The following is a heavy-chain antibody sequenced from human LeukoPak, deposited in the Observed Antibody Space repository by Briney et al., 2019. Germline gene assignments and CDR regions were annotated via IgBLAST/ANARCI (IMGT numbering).Heavy chain of an antibody. CDR2: INWNGGST. CDR3: ARMGPLYGYFDY. D-gene: IGHD2/OR15-2a*01. Sequence: GGALRLSCGTSGFKFDDHLMSRVPQAPGKGVEWVPGINWNGGSTGYATSVKGRFTISKDNAKNSLYLQMNSLRAEDTALYYCARMGPLYGYFDYWGQGTLVTVSS. V-gene: IGHV3-20*04. J-gene: IGHJ4*02. CDR1: GFKFDDHL.